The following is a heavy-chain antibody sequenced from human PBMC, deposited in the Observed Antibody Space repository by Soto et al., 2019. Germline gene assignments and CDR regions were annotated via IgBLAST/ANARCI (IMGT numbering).Heavy chain of an antibody. D-gene: IGHD3-10*01. CDR3: ARVSGIGGDAKIASCYSYGMDV. CDR1: GYTFTSYG. CDR2: ISAYNGNT. Sequence: ASVKVSCKASGYTFTSYGISWVRQAPGQGLEWMGWISAYNGNTNYAQKLQGRVTMTTDTSTSTAYMELRSLRSDDTAVYYCARVSGIGGDAKIASCYSYGMDVWGQGSTGTVSS. J-gene: IGHJ6*02. V-gene: IGHV1-18*04.